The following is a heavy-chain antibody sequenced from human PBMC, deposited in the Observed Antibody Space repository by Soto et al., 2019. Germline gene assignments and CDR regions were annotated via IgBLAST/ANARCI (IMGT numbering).Heavy chain of an antibody. J-gene: IGHJ4*02. CDR2: IYYSGST. D-gene: IGHD2-21*01. Sequence: SETLSLTCTVSGGSISIYYWSWIRQPPGKGLEWIGYIYYSGSTNYNPSLKSRVTISVDTSKNQFSLKLSSVTAADTAVYYCARDIAGFGYWGQGTLVTVSS. CDR1: GGSISIYY. V-gene: IGHV4-59*01. CDR3: ARDIAGFGY.